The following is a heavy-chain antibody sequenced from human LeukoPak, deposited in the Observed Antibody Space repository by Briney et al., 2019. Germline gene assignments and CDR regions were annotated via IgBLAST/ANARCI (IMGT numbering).Heavy chain of an antibody. Sequence: SETLSLTCTVSGDSIGSSSYFWDWIRQPPGKGLEWIGSIYHSGSTYYNPSLKSRVTISVDTSKNQFSLKLSSVTAADTAVYYCVTTRGGCSGGSCYALEGYYYYYMDVWGKGTTVTVSS. J-gene: IGHJ6*03. CDR3: VTTRGGCSGGSCYALEGYYYYYMDV. V-gene: IGHV4-39*07. CDR2: IYHSGST. D-gene: IGHD2-15*01. CDR1: GDSIGSSSYF.